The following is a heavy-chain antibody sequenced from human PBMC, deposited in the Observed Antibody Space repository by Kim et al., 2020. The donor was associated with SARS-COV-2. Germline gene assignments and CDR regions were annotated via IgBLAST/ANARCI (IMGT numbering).Heavy chain of an antibody. CDR3: TRRIFDAFDI. CDR2: SRDRANSYST. Sequence: GGSLRLSCGAYGLNFSDHYMDWVRQAPGKGLEWVGRSRDRANSYSTEYAASVRGRFAISRDHSQNSVHLQMQDLKVEDTAIYYCTRRIFDAFDIWGQGAMVTVSS. J-gene: IGHJ3*02. D-gene: IGHD1-20*01. CDR1: GLNFSDHY. V-gene: IGHV3-72*01.